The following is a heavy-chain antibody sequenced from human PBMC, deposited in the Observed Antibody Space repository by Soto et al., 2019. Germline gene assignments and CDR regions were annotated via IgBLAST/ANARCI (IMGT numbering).Heavy chain of an antibody. CDR3: ARAGVTPDFFDY. D-gene: IGHD3-10*01. CDR1: VFSVRTNY. CDR2: FESGGSI. V-gene: IGHV3-53*01. Sequence: PWWSLRLSCLASVFSVRTNYMTWVRQAPGKGLEWVSVFESGGSIYYADSVKGRFIISRDNSKNTLDLQMNNLRAEDTAVYYCARAGVTPDFFDYWGQGTLVTVSS. J-gene: IGHJ4*02.